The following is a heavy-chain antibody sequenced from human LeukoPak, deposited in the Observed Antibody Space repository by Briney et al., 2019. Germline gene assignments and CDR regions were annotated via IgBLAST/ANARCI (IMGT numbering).Heavy chain of an antibody. D-gene: IGHD2-2*02. V-gene: IGHV4-61*02. Sequence: PSQTLSLTCTVSGGSISSGSYYWSWIRQPAGEGLEWSGRIYTSGSTNYNPSLKSRDTISVDTTKNQFSLKLSSVTAADTAVYYCAREDYCSSTSCYTHLDYWGQGTLVTVSS. CDR3: AREDYCSSTSCYTHLDY. CDR1: GGSISSGSYY. J-gene: IGHJ4*02. CDR2: IYTSGST.